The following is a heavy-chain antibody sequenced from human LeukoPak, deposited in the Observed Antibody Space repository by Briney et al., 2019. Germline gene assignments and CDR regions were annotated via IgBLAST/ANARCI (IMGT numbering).Heavy chain of an antibody. CDR3: AKDRRFLGWLTGFDY. CDR2: INFNSGAA. Sequence: ASVKVSCKASGYTFTDYYMHWVRQAPGQGFEWMGRINFNSGAANYGQRFQGRVTMTGDTSISTAYMELSRLTSDDTAVYYCAKDRRFLGWLTGFDYWGQGTLVTVSS. CDR1: GYTFTDYY. J-gene: IGHJ4*02. V-gene: IGHV1-2*06. D-gene: IGHD3-3*01.